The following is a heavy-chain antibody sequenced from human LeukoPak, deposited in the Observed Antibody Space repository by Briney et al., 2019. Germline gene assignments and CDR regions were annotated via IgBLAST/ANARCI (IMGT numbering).Heavy chain of an antibody. J-gene: IGHJ4*03. CDR1: GGSISSYY. D-gene: IGHD2-15*01. V-gene: IGHV4-4*07. CDR2: IYTSGST. CDR3: ARDQVSDCSGGSCYFDY. Sequence: SETLSLTCTVSGGSISSYYWSWIRQPAGKGLEWIGRIYTSGSTNYNPSLKSRVTMSVDTSKNQFSLKLSSVTAADTAVYYCARDQVSDCSGGSCYFDYWGQGTLVTVSS.